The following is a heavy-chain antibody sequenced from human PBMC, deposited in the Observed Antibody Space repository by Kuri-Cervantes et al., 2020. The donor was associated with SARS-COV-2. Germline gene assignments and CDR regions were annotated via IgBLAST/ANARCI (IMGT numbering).Heavy chain of an antibody. V-gene: IGHV4-34*01. D-gene: IGHD5-24*01. CDR2: INHSGST. CDR1: GGSFSGYY. J-gene: IGHJ4*02. Sequence: GSLRLSCAVYGGSFSGYYWSWIRQPPGKGLEWIGEINHSGSTNYNPSLKSRVTISVDTSKNQFSLKLSSVTAADTAVYYCAREGRDGYNYVDYWGQGTLVTVSS. CDR3: AREGRDGYNYVDY.